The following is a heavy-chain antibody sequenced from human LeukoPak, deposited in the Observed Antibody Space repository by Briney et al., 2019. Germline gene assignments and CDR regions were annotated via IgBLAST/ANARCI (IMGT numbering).Heavy chain of an antibody. D-gene: IGHD2-2*01. J-gene: IGHJ6*02. Sequence: ASVKVSCKASGYTFTGYYMHWVRQAPGQGLEWMGWFNPNNGGTNYAQKFQGRVTMTRDTSISTAYMELGKLRSDDTAVYYCARDLSPSPALLGKPYYYYGMDVWGQGTTVTVSS. CDR1: GYTFTGYY. CDR2: FNPNNGGT. V-gene: IGHV1-2*02. CDR3: ARDLSPSPALLGKPYYYYGMDV.